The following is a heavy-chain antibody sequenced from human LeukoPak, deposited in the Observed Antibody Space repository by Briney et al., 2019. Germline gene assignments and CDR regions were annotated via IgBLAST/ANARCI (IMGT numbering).Heavy chain of an antibody. D-gene: IGHD6-13*01. V-gene: IGHV1-18*04. J-gene: IGHJ5*02. Sequence: SVKVSCKASGYTFTSYGISWVRQAPGQGLEWMGWISAYNGNTNYAQKLQGRVTMTTDTSTSTAYMELRSLRSDDAAVYYCARGSSSWWESWFDPWGQGTLVTVSS. CDR2: ISAYNGNT. CDR3: ARGSSSWWESWFDP. CDR1: GYTFTSYG.